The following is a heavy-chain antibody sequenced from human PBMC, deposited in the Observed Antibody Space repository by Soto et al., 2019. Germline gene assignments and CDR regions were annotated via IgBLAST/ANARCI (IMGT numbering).Heavy chain of an antibody. V-gene: IGHV3-11*01. D-gene: IGHD3-16*02. CDR3: ARGTATSHGYPVLDS. Sequence: QVQLVESGGGLVQPGGSLRLSCVASGFSFSDYYMTWVRQAPGKGLEWISYISSTADRIYDADSVKGRFTISRDDAKNSVYLQMNTLTAEDTALYYCARGTATSHGYPVLDSWGQGTRVPVSS. CDR1: GFSFSDYY. CDR2: ISSTADRI. J-gene: IGHJ4*02.